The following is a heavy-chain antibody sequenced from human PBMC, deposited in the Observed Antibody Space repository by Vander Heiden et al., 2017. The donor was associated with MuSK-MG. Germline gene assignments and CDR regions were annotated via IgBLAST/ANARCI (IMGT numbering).Heavy chain of an antibody. CDR2: ISYDGSNK. V-gene: IGHV3-30-3*01. CDR1: GFTFSSYA. Sequence: QVQLVESGGGVVQPGRSLRLSCADSGFTFSSYAMHWVRQAPGKGLEWVAVISYDGSNKYYADAVKGRFTISRDNSKNTLYLQMKSMRAEDTAVYYCAKDHAESGGGAFDIWVQGTMVTVSS. J-gene: IGHJ3*02. CDR3: AKDHAESGGGAFDI. D-gene: IGHD1-26*01.